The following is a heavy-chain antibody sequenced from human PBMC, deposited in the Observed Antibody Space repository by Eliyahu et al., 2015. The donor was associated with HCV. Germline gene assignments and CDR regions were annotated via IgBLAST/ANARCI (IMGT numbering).Heavy chain of an antibody. V-gene: IGHV3-49*05. CDR3: TRNWTYNWNAKGPVYYYFDY. CDR1: GFTFGDYA. J-gene: IGHJ4*02. Sequence: EVQLVESGGGLVKPGRSLRLSCTASGFTFGDYAMSWFRQAPGKGLEWVGFIRSKAYGGTTEYAASVKGRFTISRDDSKSIAYLQMNSLKTEDTAVYYCTRNWTYNWNAKGPVYYYFDYWGQGTLVTVSS. D-gene: IGHD1-1*01. CDR2: IRSKAYGGTT.